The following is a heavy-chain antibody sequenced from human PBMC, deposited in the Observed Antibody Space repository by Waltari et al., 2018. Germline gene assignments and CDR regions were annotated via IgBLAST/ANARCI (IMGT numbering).Heavy chain of an antibody. J-gene: IGHJ4*02. Sequence: QVHLVESGVGVVLPGGSLGLPFAASGFIFRRYDMHWVRQAPGKGLEWVTVIRSDGGKKFYAETVKGRFTISRDNSRDTLFLQMNSLRSADTAIYFCATEISSSSPTFWGRGTLVTVSS. V-gene: IGHV3-30*02. CDR1: GFIFRRYD. CDR3: ATEISSSSPTF. CDR2: IRSDGGKK. D-gene: IGHD2-15*01.